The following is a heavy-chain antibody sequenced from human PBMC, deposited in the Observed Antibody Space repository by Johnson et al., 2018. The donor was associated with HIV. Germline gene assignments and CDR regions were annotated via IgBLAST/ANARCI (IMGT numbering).Heavy chain of an antibody. J-gene: IGHJ3*02. V-gene: IGHV3-9*01. CDR2: ISWNSGSI. CDR1: GFTFSSFG. D-gene: IGHD1-7*01. Sequence: VQLVESGGGVVQPGRSLRLSCATSGFTFSSFGMHWVRQAPGKGLEWVSGISWNSGSIAYADSVKGRFTISRDNAKNSLYLQMNSLRAEDTALYYCAKDQWYNWNYVSPDAFDIWGQGTMVTVSS. CDR3: AKDQWYNWNYVSPDAFDI.